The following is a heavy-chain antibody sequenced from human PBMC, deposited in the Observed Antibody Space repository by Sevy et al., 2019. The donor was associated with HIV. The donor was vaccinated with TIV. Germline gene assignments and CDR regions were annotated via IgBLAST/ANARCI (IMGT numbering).Heavy chain of an antibody. D-gene: IGHD2-15*01. J-gene: IGHJ4*02. CDR1: GLTFSSYA. Sequence: GGSLRLSCAASGLTFSSYAMHWVRQAPGKGLEWVAVISYDGSNKYYTDSVKGRFTISRDNSKNTLYLQMNSLRAEDTAVYYCARGIVVVVAAGPWNYWGQGILVTVSS. CDR3: ARGIVVVVAAGPWNY. V-gene: IGHV3-30-3*01. CDR2: ISYDGSNK.